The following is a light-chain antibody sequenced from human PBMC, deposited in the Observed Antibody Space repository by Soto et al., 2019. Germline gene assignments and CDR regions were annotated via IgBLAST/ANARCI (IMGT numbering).Light chain of an antibody. CDR3: QQYYSYPLT. J-gene: IGKJ5*01. V-gene: IGKV1-8*01. CDR2: AAS. Sequence: AIRMTQSPSSLSASTGDRVTITCRASQGISSYLAWYQQKPGKAPKLLIYAASTLQSGVPSRFSGNGSGTDFTLTISCLQSEDFATYYCQQYYSYPLTFGQWTRLAIK. CDR1: QGISSY.